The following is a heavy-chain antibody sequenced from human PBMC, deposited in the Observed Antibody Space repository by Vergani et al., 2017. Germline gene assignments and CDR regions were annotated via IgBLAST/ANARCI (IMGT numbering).Heavy chain of an antibody. D-gene: IGHD1-26*01. CDR1: GGSISSGDYH. Sequence: KESGPTLVKPTQTLTLTCTVSGGSISSGDYHWSWICQPPGKGPEWIGYIYYSGSTYYNPSLKSRVTISVDTSKNQFSLKLSSVTAADTAVYYCARASGSYPYYYGMDVWGQGTTVTVSS. J-gene: IGHJ6*02. V-gene: IGHV4-30-4*08. CDR2: IYYSGST. CDR3: ARASGSYPYYYGMDV.